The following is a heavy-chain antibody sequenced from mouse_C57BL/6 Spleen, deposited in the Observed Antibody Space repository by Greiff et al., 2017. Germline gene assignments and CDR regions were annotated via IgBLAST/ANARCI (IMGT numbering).Heavy chain of an antibody. CDR3: ARGVNYAMDY. CDR2: ISYDGSN. D-gene: IGHD2-12*01. Sequence: VQLKESGPGLVKPSQSLSLTCSVTGYSITSGYYWNWIRQFPGNKLEWMGYISYDGSNNYNPSLKNRISITRDTSKNQFFLKLNSVTTEDTATYYCARGVNYAMDYWGQGTSVTVSS. CDR1: GYSITSGYY. V-gene: IGHV3-6*01. J-gene: IGHJ4*01.